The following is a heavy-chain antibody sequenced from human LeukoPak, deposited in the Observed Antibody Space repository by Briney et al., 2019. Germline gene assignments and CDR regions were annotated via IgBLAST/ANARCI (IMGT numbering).Heavy chain of an antibody. V-gene: IGHV5-51*01. CDR1: GYSFTSYW. J-gene: IGHJ4*02. D-gene: IGHD6-19*01. Sequence: GESLKISCKGSGYSFTSYWIGWVGQMPGKGLEWMGIIYPGDSDTRYSPSFQGQVTISADKSISTAYLQWSSLKASDTAMYYCARIGYSSGWYSVHYFDYWGQGTLVTVSS. CDR2: IYPGDSDT. CDR3: ARIGYSSGWYSVHYFDY.